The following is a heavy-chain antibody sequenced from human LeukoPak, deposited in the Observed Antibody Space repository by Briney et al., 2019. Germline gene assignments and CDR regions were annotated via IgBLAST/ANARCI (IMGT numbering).Heavy chain of an antibody. CDR3: ARDQRSHDFWSGYYTGYGMDV. CDR2: IYYSGST. J-gene: IGHJ6*02. Sequence: SETLPLTCTVSGGSISSGGYYWSWIRQHPGKGLEWIGYIYYSGSTYYNPSLKSRVTISVDTSKNQFSLKLSSVTAADTAVYYCARDQRSHDFWSGYYTGYGMDVWGQGTTVTVSS. CDR1: GGSISSGGYY. V-gene: IGHV4-31*03. D-gene: IGHD3-3*01.